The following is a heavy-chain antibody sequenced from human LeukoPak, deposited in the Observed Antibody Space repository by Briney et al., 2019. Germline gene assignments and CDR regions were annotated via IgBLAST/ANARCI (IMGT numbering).Heavy chain of an antibody. J-gene: IGHJ4*02. D-gene: IGHD2-2*01. V-gene: IGHV4-34*01. Sequence: PGGSLRLSCAASGFSFSNYGMNWIRQPPGKGLEWIGEINHSGSTNYNPSLKSRVTISVDTSKNQFSLKLSSVTAADTAVYYCARTGVVPAAIRTYYFDYWGQGTLVTVSS. CDR2: INHSGST. CDR1: GFSFSNYG. CDR3: ARTGVVPAAIRTYYFDY.